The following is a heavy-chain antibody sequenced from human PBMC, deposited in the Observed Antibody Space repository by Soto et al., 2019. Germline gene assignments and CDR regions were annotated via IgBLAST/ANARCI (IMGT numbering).Heavy chain of an antibody. D-gene: IGHD6-19*01. CDR1: GYTFTGYY. J-gene: IGHJ4*02. CDR2: INPNSGGT. CDR3: AREYSSGGYDD. V-gene: IGHV1-2*04. Sequence: ASVKVSCKASGYTFTGYYMHWVRQAPGQGLEWMGWINPNSGGTNYAQKFQGWVTMTRDTSNSTAYMELSRLRSDDTAVYFCAREYSSGGYDDWGQGTLVTVSS.